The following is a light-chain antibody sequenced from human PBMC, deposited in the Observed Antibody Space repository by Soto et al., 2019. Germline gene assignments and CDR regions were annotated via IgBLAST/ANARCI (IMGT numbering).Light chain of an antibody. J-gene: IGKJ1*01. V-gene: IGKV1-39*01. Sequence: DIQMTQSPASLSASVGDRVTISCRASQSIGRNLNWYQQKPGKAPKLLIFTSSSLQSGVPSRFSGSGSGTDFIFTISNLQPEDFATYFCQQSYSTPPTFGQGTKVESK. CDR1: QSIGRN. CDR2: TSS. CDR3: QQSYSTPPT.